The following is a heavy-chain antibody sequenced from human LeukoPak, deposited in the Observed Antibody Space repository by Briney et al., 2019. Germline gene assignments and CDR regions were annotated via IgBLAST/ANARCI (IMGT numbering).Heavy chain of an antibody. V-gene: IGHV3-23*01. CDR3: AKDQHFAISNYDY. Sequence: QPGGTLRLSCAGSGFPFSSHGMNWVRQAPGKGLEWVSGISPGGGPTYYADSVKGRFTISRDDSKNTLYLQLNSLRVEDTAVYYCAKDQHFAISNYDYWGQGTLVTVSS. CDR1: GFPFSSHG. CDR2: ISPGGGPT. D-gene: IGHD2/OR15-2a*01. J-gene: IGHJ4*02.